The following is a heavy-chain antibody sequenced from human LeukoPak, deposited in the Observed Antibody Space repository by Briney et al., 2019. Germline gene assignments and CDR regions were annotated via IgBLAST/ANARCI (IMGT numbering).Heavy chain of an antibody. CDR1: GGSISSGSYY. CDR2: IYTSGST. Sequence: SQTLSLTCTVSGGSISSGSYYWSWIRQPAGKGLEWIGRIYTSGSTNYNPSLKSPVTISVDTSENQFSLKLSSGTAADTAVYYCARLDYGGNSGRFDYWGQGTLVTVSS. J-gene: IGHJ4*02. V-gene: IGHV4-61*02. CDR3: ARLDYGGNSGRFDY. D-gene: IGHD4-23*01.